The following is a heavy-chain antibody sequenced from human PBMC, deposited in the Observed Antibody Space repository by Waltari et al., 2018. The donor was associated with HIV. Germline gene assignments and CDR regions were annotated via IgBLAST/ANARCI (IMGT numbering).Heavy chain of an antibody. CDR2: VIPMSGTA. D-gene: IGHD3-10*01. V-gene: IGHV1-69*08. J-gene: IGHJ4*02. CDR3: ASARETMGVDFDF. CDR1: GGSFTSYS. Sequence: QAQLVQSGAEVRTPGSSVKVSCKASGGSFTSYSIHWVRQAPGQGLEWMGRVIPMSGTAMKAQKFQARVTISADKSTTTAYMELTSLRTEDTAVYYCASARETMGVDFDFWGQGTLVTVSS.